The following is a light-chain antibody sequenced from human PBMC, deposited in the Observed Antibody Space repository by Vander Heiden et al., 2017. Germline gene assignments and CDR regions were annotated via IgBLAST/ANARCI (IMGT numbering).Light chain of an antibody. CDR2: AAS. J-gene: IGKJ4*01. V-gene: IGKV1-9*01. CDR3: QQLNSYPLT. Sequence: IQFTQSPSSLSASVGDRVTITCRASQGISSYLAWYQQKPGIAPKLLIYAASTLQSGFPSRFSGSGSGTDFTLTISSLQPEDFATYFCQQLNSYPLTFGGGTKVEIK. CDR1: QGISSY.